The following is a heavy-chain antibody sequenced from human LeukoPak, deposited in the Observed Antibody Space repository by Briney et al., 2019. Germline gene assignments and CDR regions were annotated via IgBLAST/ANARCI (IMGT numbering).Heavy chain of an antibody. CDR2: IHYSGNT. J-gene: IGHJ4*02. V-gene: IGHV4-39*01. CDR3: ARHKNLGVAPFDY. D-gene: IGHD3-16*01. Sequence: PSETLSLTCTVSGGSISSYYWSWIRQPPGKGLEWIGSIHYSGNTYYSPSLKSRVTISIDMSKNQFSLKLSSMPAADTAIYYCARHKNLGVAPFDYWGQGILVTVSS. CDR1: GGSISSYY.